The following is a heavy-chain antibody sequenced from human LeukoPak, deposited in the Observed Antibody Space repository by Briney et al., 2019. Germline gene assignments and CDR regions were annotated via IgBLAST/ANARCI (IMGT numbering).Heavy chain of an antibody. J-gene: IGHJ4*02. CDR1: GFTFSSYS. CDR3: ARVRLAAASD. D-gene: IGHD6-13*01. V-gene: IGHV3-7*01. CDR2: IKQDGSEK. Sequence: GGSLRLSCAASGFTFSSYSMNWVRQAPGKGLEWVANIKQDGSEKYYVDSVKGRFTISRDNAKNSLYLQMNSLRAEDTAVYYCARVRLAAASDWGQGTLVTVSS.